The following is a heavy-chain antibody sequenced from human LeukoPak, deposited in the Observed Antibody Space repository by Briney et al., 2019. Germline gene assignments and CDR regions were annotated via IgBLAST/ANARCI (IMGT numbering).Heavy chain of an antibody. CDR2: IYYSGST. Sequence: PGGSLRLSCAVSGLTFSNYAMTWIRQPPGKGLEWIGYIYYSGSTNYNPSLKSRVTISVDTSKNQFSLKLSSVTAADTAVYYCARVSSSFGYYFDYWGQGTLVTVSS. CDR1: GLTFSNYA. J-gene: IGHJ4*02. CDR3: ARVSSSFGYYFDY. D-gene: IGHD3-10*01. V-gene: IGHV4-59*01.